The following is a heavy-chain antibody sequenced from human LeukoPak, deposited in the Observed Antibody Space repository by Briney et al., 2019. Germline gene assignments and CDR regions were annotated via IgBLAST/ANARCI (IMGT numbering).Heavy chain of an antibody. D-gene: IGHD5-18*01. CDR1: GGTFSSYT. V-gene: IGHV1-69*02. CDR3: ARGLRPYDGGYSYGFDAFDI. Sequence: SSVKVSCKASGGTFSSYTISWMRQAPGQGLEWMGRIIPILGIANYAQKFQGRVTITADKSTSTAYIELSSLRSEDTAVYYCARGLRPYDGGYSYGFDAFDIWGQGTMVTVSS. J-gene: IGHJ3*02. CDR2: IIPILGIA.